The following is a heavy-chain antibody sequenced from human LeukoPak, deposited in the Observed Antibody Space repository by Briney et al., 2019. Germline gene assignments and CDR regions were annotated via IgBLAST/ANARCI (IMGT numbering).Heavy chain of an antibody. J-gene: IGHJ4*02. CDR2: IGSNGGST. V-gene: IGHV3-64D*09. D-gene: IGHD3-22*01. CDR3: VKGSEAYCDSKSDY. CDR1: GFTFSSYA. Sequence: GGSLRLSCSASGFTFSSYAMHWVRQAPGKGLEYVSAIGSNGGSTYYADSVKGRFTISRDNSKNTLYLQMSSLRAEDTAVYYCVKGSEAYCDSKSDYWGQGTLVTVSS.